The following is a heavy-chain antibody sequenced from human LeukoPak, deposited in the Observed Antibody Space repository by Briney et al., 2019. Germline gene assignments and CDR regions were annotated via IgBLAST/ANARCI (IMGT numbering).Heavy chain of an antibody. CDR1: GYTFSSYD. Sequence: GASVKVSCKASGYTFSSYDINWVRQATGQGLEWMGWMNPKRGNTGYAHKFQGRVTITRNTSITTAYMELSSPRSEDTAVYYCAKSSGWDLDAFDIWGQGTMVTVSS. V-gene: IGHV1-8*03. CDR2: MNPKRGNT. CDR3: AKSSGWDLDAFDI. J-gene: IGHJ3*02. D-gene: IGHD6-19*01.